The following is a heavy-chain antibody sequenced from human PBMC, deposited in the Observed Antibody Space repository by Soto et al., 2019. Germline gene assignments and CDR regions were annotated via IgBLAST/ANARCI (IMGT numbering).Heavy chain of an antibody. V-gene: IGHV3-73*02. D-gene: IGHD5-18*01. Sequence: EVELVESGGGLVQPGGSLKLSCAASGFSLSGSFIHWVRQASGKGPEWVGRIASRAHNYATAYGTSVQGRFTVSRDDSLNTAYLHMNGLKTEDTAVYFCAGLMVTLLDRFDYWVRGILVTVSA. J-gene: IGHJ4*02. CDR1: GFSLSGSF. CDR3: AGLMVTLLDRFDY. CDR2: IASRAHNYAT.